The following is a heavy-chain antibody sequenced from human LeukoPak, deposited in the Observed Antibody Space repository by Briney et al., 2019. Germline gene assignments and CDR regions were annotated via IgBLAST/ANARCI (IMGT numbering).Heavy chain of an antibody. J-gene: IGHJ6*03. Sequence: PGGSLRLSCAASGFTFSDYYMSWIRQAPGKGLEWVSYISSGGRTIYYADSVKGRFTISRDNAKNSLYLQMNSLRAEDTAVYYCARDGGGPIGYEGAAAGYYYYYYMDVWGKGTTVTISS. V-gene: IGHV3-11*01. D-gene: IGHD6-13*01. CDR2: ISSGGRTI. CDR1: GFTFSDYY. CDR3: ARDGGGPIGYEGAAAGYYYYYYMDV.